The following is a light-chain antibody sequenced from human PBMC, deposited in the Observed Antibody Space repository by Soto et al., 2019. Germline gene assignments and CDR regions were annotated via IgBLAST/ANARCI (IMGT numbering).Light chain of an antibody. V-gene: IGKV3-20*01. CDR1: QSVSNNY. J-gene: IGKJ5*01. CDR3: RQYTGPPTT. Sequence: EIVLSQSPGTLSLSPGERATLYCRASQSVSNNYVAWYQQKPGQAPRLLIFRASNKATGISDRFSGSGSGTDFTLTISRLEPEDLAVYFCRQYTGPPTTFGQGTRLEI. CDR2: RAS.